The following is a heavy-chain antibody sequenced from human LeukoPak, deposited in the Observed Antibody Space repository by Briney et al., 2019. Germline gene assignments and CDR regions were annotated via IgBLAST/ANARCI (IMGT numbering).Heavy chain of an antibody. D-gene: IGHD6-13*01. Sequence: PETLSLTCTVSGGSISSSSYYWGWIRQPPGKGLEWIGSIYYSGSTYYNPSLKSRVTISVDTSKNQFSLKLSSVTAADTAVYYCARSYSSSWYHDAFDIWGQGTMVTVSS. CDR2: IYYSGST. V-gene: IGHV4-39*01. CDR3: ARSYSSSWYHDAFDI. J-gene: IGHJ3*02. CDR1: GGSISSSSYY.